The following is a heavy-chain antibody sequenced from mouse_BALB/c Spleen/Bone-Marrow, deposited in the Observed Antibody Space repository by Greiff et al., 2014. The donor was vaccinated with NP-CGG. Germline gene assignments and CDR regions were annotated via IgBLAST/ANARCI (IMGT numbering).Heavy chain of an antibody. V-gene: IGHV1S56*01. CDR1: GYTFTSYD. J-gene: IGHJ3*01. Sequence: QVQLQQSGPELVKPGALVKISCKASGYTFTSYDINWVKQRPGQGLEWIGWIYPGDGSTKYNEKFKGKATLTADKSSSTAYMQISSLTAETAAVYFCAMSARGGFAYWGQGTLVTVSA. D-gene: IGHD3-1*01. CDR2: IYPGDGST. CDR3: AMSARGGFAY.